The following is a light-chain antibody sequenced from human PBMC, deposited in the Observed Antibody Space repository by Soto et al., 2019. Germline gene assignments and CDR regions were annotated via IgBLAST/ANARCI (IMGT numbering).Light chain of an antibody. CDR1: SSNIGGNA. Sequence: QSVLTQPPSASGTPGQRVTISCSGSSSNIGGNAVNWYQQLPGAAPTLLIYTNYQRPSGVPDRFSGSKSGTSASLAISGLQSEDEADYYCAAWDDSLKGPLFGGGTKLTVL. CDR3: AAWDDSLKGPL. CDR2: TNY. J-gene: IGLJ2*01. V-gene: IGLV1-44*01.